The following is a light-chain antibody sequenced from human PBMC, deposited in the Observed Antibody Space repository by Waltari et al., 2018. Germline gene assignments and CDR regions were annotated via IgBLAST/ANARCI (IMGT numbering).Light chain of an antibody. Sequence: DIQMTQSPSSLSASVGDRVTITCQASQDISNYLNWYQQKPGKAPKLLIYDASNLETGVPSRFSGSGSGTDFTFTISSLQPEDFATYYCQQYNSFTYTFGQGTKLEIQ. CDR1: QDISNY. J-gene: IGKJ2*01. CDR3: QQYNSFTYT. V-gene: IGKV1-33*01. CDR2: DAS.